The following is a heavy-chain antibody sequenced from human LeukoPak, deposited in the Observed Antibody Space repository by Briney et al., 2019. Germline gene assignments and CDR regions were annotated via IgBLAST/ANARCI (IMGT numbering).Heavy chain of an antibody. D-gene: IGHD2-2*01. CDR1: GGSFSGYY. V-gene: IGHV4-34*01. CDR3: ASAPLNCSSTSCLRGNYYYGMDV. J-gene: IGHJ6*02. CDR2: INHSGST. Sequence: PSETLSLTCAVYGGSFSGYYWSWIRQPPGKGLEWIGEINHSGSTNYNPSLKSRVTISVDTSKNQFSLKLSSVTAADTAVYYCASAPLNCSSTSCLRGNYYYGMDVWGQGTTVTVSS.